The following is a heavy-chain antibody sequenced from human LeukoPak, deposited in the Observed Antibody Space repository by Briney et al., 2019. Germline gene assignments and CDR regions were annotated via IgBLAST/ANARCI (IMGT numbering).Heavy chain of an antibody. Sequence: PGGSLRLSCAASGFTFSSYEMNWVRQAPGKGLEWVSYISSSGSTIYYADSVKGRFTISRDNSKNTLYLQMNSLRAEDTAVYYCAREYYDILTGPEDYWGQGTLVTVSS. CDR1: GFTFSSYE. V-gene: IGHV3-48*03. D-gene: IGHD3-9*01. J-gene: IGHJ4*02. CDR2: ISSSGSTI. CDR3: AREYYDILTGPEDY.